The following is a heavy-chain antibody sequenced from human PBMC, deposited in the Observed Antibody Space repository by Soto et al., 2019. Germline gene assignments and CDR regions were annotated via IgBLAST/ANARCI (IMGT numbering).Heavy chain of an antibody. Sequence: ASVKVSCKASGYTFTSDGISWVRQAPGQGLEWMGWISAYNGNTNYAQKLQGRVTMTTDTSTSTAYMELRSLRSDDTAVYYCARDFSGSGYDVFDYWGQGTLVTVSS. CDR1: GYTFTSDG. J-gene: IGHJ4*02. CDR2: ISAYNGNT. D-gene: IGHD5-12*01. V-gene: IGHV1-18*01. CDR3: ARDFSGSGYDVFDY.